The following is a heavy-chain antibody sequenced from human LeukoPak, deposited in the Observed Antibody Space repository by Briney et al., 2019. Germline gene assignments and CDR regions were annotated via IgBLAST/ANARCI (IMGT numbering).Heavy chain of an antibody. CDR2: IYHSGST. CDR1: GYSISSGYY. D-gene: IGHD5-24*01. V-gene: IGHV4-38-2*02. CDR3: ARDYDGYKPRNVFDY. Sequence: PSETLSLTCTVSGYSISSGYYWGWIRQPPGKGLEWIGSIYHSGSTYYNPSLKSRVTISVDTSKNQFSLKLSSVTAAGTAVYYCARDYDGYKPRNVFDYWGQETLVTVSS. J-gene: IGHJ4*02.